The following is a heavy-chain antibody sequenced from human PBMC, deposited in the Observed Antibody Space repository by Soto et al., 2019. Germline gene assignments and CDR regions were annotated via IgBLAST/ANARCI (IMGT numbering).Heavy chain of an antibody. V-gene: IGHV1-69*01. CDR1: GGPFISYA. D-gene: IGHD6-13*01. Sequence: GXSVKVSCKASGGPFISYAIIWVRQAPGQGLEWMGGIIPIFGTANYAQKFQGRVTITADESTSTAYMELSSLRSEDTAVYYCARGMGSRYYFDYWGQGTLVTVSS. CDR3: ARGMGSRYYFDY. J-gene: IGHJ4*02. CDR2: IIPIFGTA.